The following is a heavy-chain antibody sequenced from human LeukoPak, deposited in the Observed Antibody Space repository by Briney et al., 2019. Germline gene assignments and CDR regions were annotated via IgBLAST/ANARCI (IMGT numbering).Heavy chain of an antibody. V-gene: IGHV3-21*01. J-gene: IGHJ4*02. CDR2: ISSSSSYI. CDR3: ARDHGSLYSYGYSFDY. Sequence: PGGSLRLSCAASGFTFSSYSMNWVRQAPGKGLEWVSSISSSSSYIYYADSVKGRFTISRDNAKNSLYLQTNSLRAEDTAVYYCARDHGSLYSYGYSFDYWGQGTLVTVSS. CDR1: GFTFSSYS. D-gene: IGHD5-18*01.